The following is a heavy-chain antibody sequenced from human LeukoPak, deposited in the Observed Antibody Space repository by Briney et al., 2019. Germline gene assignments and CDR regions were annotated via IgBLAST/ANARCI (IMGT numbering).Heavy chain of an antibody. CDR3: TRDLASSGWYFLGVSYYYMDV. V-gene: IGHV3-49*04. CDR2: IRRKAYVGTT. CDR1: GFTFSSYA. Sequence: GGSLRLSCAASGFTFSSYAMSWVRQAPGKGLEWVGFIRRKAYVGTTEYAASVKGRFTISRDDSKSIAYLQMNSLKTEDTAVYYCTRDLASSGWYFLGVSYYYMDVWGKGTTVTVSS. D-gene: IGHD6-19*01. J-gene: IGHJ6*03.